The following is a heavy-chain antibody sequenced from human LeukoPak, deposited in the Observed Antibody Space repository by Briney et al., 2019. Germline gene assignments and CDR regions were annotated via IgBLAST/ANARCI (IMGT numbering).Heavy chain of an antibody. D-gene: IGHD1-26*01. CDR1: GFTFSSYG. Sequence: AGSLRLSCAASGFTFSSYGMHWVRQAAGKGPEWVAFIRYDGSNKYYADSVKGRFTISRDNSKNTLYLQMNSLRAEDTAVYYCAKELVGAFDYWGQGTLVTVSS. CDR2: IRYDGSNK. CDR3: AKELVGAFDY. J-gene: IGHJ4*02. V-gene: IGHV3-30*02.